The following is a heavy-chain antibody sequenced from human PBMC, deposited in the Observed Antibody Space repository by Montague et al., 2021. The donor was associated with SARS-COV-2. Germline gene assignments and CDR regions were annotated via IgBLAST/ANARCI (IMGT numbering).Heavy chain of an antibody. Sequence: SETLSLTSTVSGGSISSSSYYWGWIRQPPGKGLEWIGSIYYSESTYYXPSLKSRVTISVDTSKNQFSLKLSSVAAADTAVYYCARVGRQQLVRLSGMDVWGQGTTVTVSS. CDR2: IYYSEST. CDR3: ARVGRQQLVRLSGMDV. J-gene: IGHJ6*02. V-gene: IGHV4-39*07. CDR1: GGSISSSSYY. D-gene: IGHD6-13*01.